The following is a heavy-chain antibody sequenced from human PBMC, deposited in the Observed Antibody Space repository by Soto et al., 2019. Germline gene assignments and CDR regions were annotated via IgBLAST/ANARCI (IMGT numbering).Heavy chain of an antibody. J-gene: IGHJ3*02. CDR2: IYWDDDK. CDR3: ARRLRQSGNSWGSGAFDI. Sequence: QITLQESAPVLVRPTETLMLTCTYSGFSLSTSGVGVGWVRQPPGKALEWLAVIYWDDDKRYMPSLQNRLTITKDTSRNQVVLAMTHMLPMDTGTYYCARRLRQSGNSWGSGAFDIWGHGTVVAVS. CDR1: GFSLSTSGVG. V-gene: IGHV2-5*02. D-gene: IGHD7-27*01.